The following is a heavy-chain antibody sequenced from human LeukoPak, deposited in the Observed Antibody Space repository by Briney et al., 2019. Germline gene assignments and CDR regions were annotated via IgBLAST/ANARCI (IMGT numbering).Heavy chain of an antibody. Sequence: GGSLRLSCAASGFTFSSYGMSWVRQAPGKGLEWVSAISGSGGSTYYADSVKGRFTISRDNSKNTLYLQMNSLRAEDTAVYYCAKGNTMIVVVSFDYWGQGTLVTVSS. V-gene: IGHV3-23*01. J-gene: IGHJ4*02. CDR1: GFTFSSYG. D-gene: IGHD3-22*01. CDR3: AKGNTMIVVVSFDY. CDR2: ISGSGGST.